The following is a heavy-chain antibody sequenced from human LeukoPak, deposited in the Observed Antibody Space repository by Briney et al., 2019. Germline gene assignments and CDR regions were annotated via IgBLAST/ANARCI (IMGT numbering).Heavy chain of an antibody. Sequence: SETLSLTCAVYGGSFSNYYWSWIRQPAGKGLEWIGRIYTSGSTNYNPSLKSRVTMSVDTSKNQFSLKLSSVTAADTAVYYCARAGYGDSDFDYWGQGTLVTVSS. CDR2: IYTSGST. CDR1: GGSFSNYY. V-gene: IGHV4-59*10. J-gene: IGHJ4*02. CDR3: ARAGYGDSDFDY. D-gene: IGHD4-17*01.